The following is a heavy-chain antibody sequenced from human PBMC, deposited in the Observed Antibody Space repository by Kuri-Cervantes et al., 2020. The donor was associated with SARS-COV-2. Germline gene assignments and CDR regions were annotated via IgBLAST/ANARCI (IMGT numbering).Heavy chain of an antibody. CDR3: ARDSFRWMGANSGQQLWHKNYYYYGMDV. CDR2: ITPSGDNT. CDR1: GYTFTSFL. D-gene: IGHD5-18*01. V-gene: IGHV1-46*01. J-gene: IGHJ6*02. Sequence: ASVKVSCKASGYTFTSFLYHWVRQAPGQGLEWMGLITPSGDNTLYAQKFQGRVTMTRDTSTSTVYMELSSLRSEDTAVYYCARDSFRWMGANSGQQLWHKNYYYYGMDVWGQGTTVTVSS.